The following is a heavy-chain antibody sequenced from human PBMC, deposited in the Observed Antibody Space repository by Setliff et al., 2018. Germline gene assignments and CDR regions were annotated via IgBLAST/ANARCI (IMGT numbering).Heavy chain of an antibody. CDR2: VYHGGDT. D-gene: IGHD3-3*01. V-gene: IGHV4-34*01. CDR3: ARMSGFQYMDV. Sequence: SETLSLTCAVYGGSFSGYYWSWIRQPPGKGLEWIGRVYHGGDTYYNASLKSRLTISVDTSKNQFSLKLRSVTAADTAVYYCARMSGFQYMDVWGKGTTVTVSS. CDR1: GGSFSGYY. J-gene: IGHJ6*03.